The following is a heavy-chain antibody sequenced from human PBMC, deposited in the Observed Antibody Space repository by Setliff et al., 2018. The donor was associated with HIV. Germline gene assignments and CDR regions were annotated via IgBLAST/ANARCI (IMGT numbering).Heavy chain of an antibody. CDR2: VIDDGGA. CDR1: GGSFSNYF. V-gene: IGHV4-34*01. J-gene: IGHJ4*02. D-gene: IGHD3-3*01. Sequence: SETLSLTCAVYGGSFSNYFWSWLRQSPGGGLEWIGEVIDDGGANYNASLKSRVTMSVDTSKKEFSLKLNSVTAADSAVYYCARGGGFWSGQLDYWGQGTLVTVSS. CDR3: ARGGGFWSGQLDY.